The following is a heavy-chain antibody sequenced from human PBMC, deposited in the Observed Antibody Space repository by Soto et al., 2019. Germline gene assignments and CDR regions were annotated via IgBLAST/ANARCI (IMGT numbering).Heavy chain of an antibody. V-gene: IGHV3-30-3*01. CDR2: ISYDGSNK. J-gene: IGHJ4*02. Sequence: GGYLRLSCAASGFTFSSYAMHWVRQAPGKGLEWVAVISYDGSNKYYADSVKGRFTISRDNSKNTLYLQMNSLRAEDTAVYYYASVDGYNPFFFDYCGQGTLVIVSS. CDR1: GFTFSSYA. D-gene: IGHD5-12*01. CDR3: ASVDGYNPFFFDY.